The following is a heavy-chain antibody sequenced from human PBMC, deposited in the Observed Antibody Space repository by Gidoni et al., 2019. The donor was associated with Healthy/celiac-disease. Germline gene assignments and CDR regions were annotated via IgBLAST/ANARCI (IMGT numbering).Heavy chain of an antibody. D-gene: IGHD3-10*01. CDR1: GGSFSGYY. Sequence: QVPLQQWGGGLLKPSETVSLTCDVYGGSFSGYYWSWFRQPPGKGLEWIREINHCGSTNYNPSLKSRVTISVDTSNNQFSLQLCSVTAADTAVYYCARGLRRGVRGYYMDVWGKGTTVTVSS. CDR3: ARGLRRGVRGYYMDV. J-gene: IGHJ6*03. V-gene: IGHV4-34*01. CDR2: INHCGST.